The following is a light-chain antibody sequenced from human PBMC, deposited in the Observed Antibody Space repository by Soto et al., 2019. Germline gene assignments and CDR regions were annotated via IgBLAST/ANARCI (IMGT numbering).Light chain of an antibody. CDR2: KAS. CDR1: QSISSW. CDR3: QQYNSYPWT. V-gene: IGKV1-5*03. J-gene: IGKJ1*01. Sequence: DIQMTKSPSTMSASVGDRVTITCRASQSISSWLAWYQQKPGKAPKLMIYKASSLESGVPSRFSGSGSGTEFTLTSSSLQPDDFASYYCQQYNSYPWTFGQGTQVEIK.